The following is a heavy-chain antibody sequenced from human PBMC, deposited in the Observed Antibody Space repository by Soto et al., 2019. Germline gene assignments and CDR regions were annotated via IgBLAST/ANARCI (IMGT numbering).Heavy chain of an antibody. CDR3: ARGTTVTRNWFDP. CDR2: ISAYNGNT. CDR1: GYIFTSYS. V-gene: IGHV1-18*01. Sequence: GASVKVSCKASGYIFTSYSISWVRQAPGQGLEWMGWISAYNGNTNYAQKFQGRVTMTTDTSTSTAYMELRSLRSDDRAVYYCARGTTVTRNWFDPWGQGTLVTVSS. J-gene: IGHJ5*02. D-gene: IGHD4-17*01.